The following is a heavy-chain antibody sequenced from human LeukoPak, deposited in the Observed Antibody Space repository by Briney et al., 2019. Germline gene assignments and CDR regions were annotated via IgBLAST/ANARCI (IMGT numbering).Heavy chain of an antibody. D-gene: IGHD1-26*01. CDR1: GFSFSSYN. CDR3: ARATTNYFDY. V-gene: IGHV3-30*02. CDR2: IRYDGSNK. J-gene: IGHJ4*02. Sequence: GGSLRLSCAASGFSFSSYNMNWVRQAPGKGLEWVAFIRYDGSNKYYADSVKGRFTISRDNSKNTLYLQMNSLRAEDTAVYYCARATTNYFDYWGQGTLVTVSS.